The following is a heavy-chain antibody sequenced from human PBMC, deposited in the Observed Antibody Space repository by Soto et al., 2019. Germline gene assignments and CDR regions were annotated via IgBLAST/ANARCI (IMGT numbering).Heavy chain of an antibody. CDR3: TTDPPWSGIADRPWWLDP. D-gene: IGHD6-6*01. CDR1: GFTFSNAW. CDR2: IKSKTDGGTT. V-gene: IGHV3-15*01. J-gene: IGHJ5*02. Sequence: GGALRRSCAASGFTFSNAWMSWVRQAPGKGLEWVGRIKSKTDGGTTDYAAPVKGRFTISRDDSKNTLYLQMNSLKTEDTAVYYCTTDPPWSGIADRPWWLDPWGQGTLVPVSS.